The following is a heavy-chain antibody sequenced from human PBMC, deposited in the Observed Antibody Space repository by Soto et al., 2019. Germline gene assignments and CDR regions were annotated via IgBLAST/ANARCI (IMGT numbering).Heavy chain of an antibody. Sequence: QVQLVQSGAEVKKPGSSVKVSCKASGGTFSSYTISWVRQAPGQGLEWMGRIIPILGIANYAQKFQGRVTITADKSTSTAYMELSSLRSEDTAVYYCCSSGWDHDAFDIWGQGTMVTVSS. J-gene: IGHJ3*02. CDR3: CSSGWDHDAFDI. V-gene: IGHV1-69*02. CDR2: IIPILGIA. D-gene: IGHD6-19*01. CDR1: GGTFSSYT.